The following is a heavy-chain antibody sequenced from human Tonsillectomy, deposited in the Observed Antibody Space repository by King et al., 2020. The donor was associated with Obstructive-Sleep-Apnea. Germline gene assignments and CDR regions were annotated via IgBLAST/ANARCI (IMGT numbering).Heavy chain of an antibody. Sequence: VQLVESGGGVVQPGRSLRLSCAASGFTFSTYAIHWVRQAPGKGLEWVAVISYDGSHKNYADSVKGRFTVSRDNSRNTLYLQMNSLRPEDTAVFYCARAAAAAKGWGYYFDYWGQGTLVTVSS. CDR2: ISYDGSHK. CDR3: ARAAAAAKGWGYYFDY. V-gene: IGHV3-30*04. CDR1: GFTFSTYA. D-gene: IGHD6-13*01. J-gene: IGHJ4*02.